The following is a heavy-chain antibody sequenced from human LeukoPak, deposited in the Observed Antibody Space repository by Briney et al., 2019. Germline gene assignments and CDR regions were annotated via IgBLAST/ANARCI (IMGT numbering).Heavy chain of an antibody. CDR3: ARVGYDFWSGYYVDV. D-gene: IGHD3-3*01. V-gene: IGHV3-21*01. CDR2: ISSSSSYI. Sequence: PGGSLRLSCAASGFTFSSYSMNWVRQAPGKGLEWVSSISSSSSYIYYADSVKGRFTISRDNAKNSLYLQMDSLRAKDTAVYYCARVGYDFWSGYYVDVWGKGTTVTVSS. J-gene: IGHJ6*03. CDR1: GFTFSSYS.